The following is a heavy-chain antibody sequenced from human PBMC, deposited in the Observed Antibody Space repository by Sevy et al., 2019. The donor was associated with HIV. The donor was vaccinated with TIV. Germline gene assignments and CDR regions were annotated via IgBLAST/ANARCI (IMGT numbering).Heavy chain of an antibody. CDR1: GFTFSSYS. D-gene: IGHD6-13*01. V-gene: IGHV3-21*01. CDR3: ARVGAAAALDY. Sequence: GGSLRLSCAASGFTFSSYSMNWVRQAPGKGLEWVSSISSSGSYIYYADSVKGRFTISRDNAKNSLYLQMNSLRAEDTAVYYCARVGAAAALDYWGQGTLVTVSS. J-gene: IGHJ4*02. CDR2: ISSSGSYI.